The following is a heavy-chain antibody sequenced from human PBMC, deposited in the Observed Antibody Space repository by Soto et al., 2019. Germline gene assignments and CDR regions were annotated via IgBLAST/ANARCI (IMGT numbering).Heavy chain of an antibody. CDR3: ARDGGGVVVPAADWYFDL. J-gene: IGHJ2*01. CDR2: IIPILGIA. CDR1: GGTFSSYT. V-gene: IGHV1-69*08. D-gene: IGHD2-2*01. Sequence: QVQLVQSGAEVKKPGSSVKVSCKASGGTFSSYTISWVRQDPGQGLEWMGRIIPILGIANYAQKFQGRVTITADKSTSTAYMELSSLRSEDTAVYYCARDGGGVVVPAADWYFDLWGRGTLVTVSS.